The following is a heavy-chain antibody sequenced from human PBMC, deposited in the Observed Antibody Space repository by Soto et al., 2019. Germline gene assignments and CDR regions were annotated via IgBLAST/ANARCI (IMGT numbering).Heavy chain of an antibody. CDR3: ARDSLERRNWFDP. CDR2: INAGNGNT. V-gene: IGHV1-3*01. D-gene: IGHD1-1*01. J-gene: IGHJ5*02. Sequence: QVQLVQSGAEVKKPGASVKVSCKASGYTFTSYAMHWVRQAPGQRLEWMGWINAGNGNTKYSQKFQGRVTITRDTSASTAYMELSSLRSEDTAVYYCARDSLERRNWFDPWGQGPLVTVSS. CDR1: GYTFTSYA.